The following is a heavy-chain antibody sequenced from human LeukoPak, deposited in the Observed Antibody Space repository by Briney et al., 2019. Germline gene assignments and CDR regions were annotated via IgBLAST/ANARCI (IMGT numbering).Heavy chain of an antibody. CDR2: ISYDGSNK. V-gene: IGHV3-30*04. D-gene: IGHD5-18*01. CDR3: AREGTDTAMVLLFDC. J-gene: IGHJ4*02. CDR1: GFTFSSYA. Sequence: GSLRLSCAASGFTFSSYAMHWVRQAPGKGLEWVAVISYDGSNKYYADSVKGRLTISRDNSKNTLYLQMNSLRAEDTAVYYCAREGTDTAMVLLFDCWGQGTLVTVSS.